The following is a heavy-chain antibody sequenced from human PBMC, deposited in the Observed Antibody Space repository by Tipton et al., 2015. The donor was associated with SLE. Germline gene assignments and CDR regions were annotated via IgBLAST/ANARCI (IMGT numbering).Heavy chain of an antibody. J-gene: IGHJ4*02. CDR3: ARQDLGRAATLTFDI. V-gene: IGHV4-59*08. D-gene: IGHD6-25*01. CDR2: IYSSGST. Sequence: TLSLTCTVSGGSLRSYSCSWIRQPPGKGLEYIGYIYSSGSTNYNPSPKSRVTISVDTSKNEFSLKLSSVTAADTAVYFCARQDLGRAATLTFDIWGLGTLVTVSS. CDR1: GGSLRSYS.